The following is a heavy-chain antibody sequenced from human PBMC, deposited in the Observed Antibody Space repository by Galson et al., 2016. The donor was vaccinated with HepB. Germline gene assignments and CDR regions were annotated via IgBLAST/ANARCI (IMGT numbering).Heavy chain of an antibody. CDR1: GYTFSIHG. J-gene: IGHJ4*02. CDR2: ISDYNGNT. Sequence: SVKVSCKVSGYTFSIHGISWVRQAPGQGLEWMGWISDYNGNTKSAQKVQGRVIMTRDTSASAAYMELRSLRFEDTAVYYCVKDRSGADWNDIVFDFWGQGTLVTVSS. D-gene: IGHD1-1*01. CDR3: VKDRSGADWNDIVFDF. V-gene: IGHV1-18*01.